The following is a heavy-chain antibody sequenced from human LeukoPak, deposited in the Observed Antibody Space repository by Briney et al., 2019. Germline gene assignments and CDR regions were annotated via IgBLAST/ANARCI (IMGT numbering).Heavy chain of an antibody. V-gene: IGHV5-51*01. J-gene: IGHJ4*02. CDR2: IYPGDSDT. Sequence: GESLKISCKGSGYSFTSYWIGWVRQMPGKGLEWMGIIYPGDSDTRYSPSFQGQVTISADKSISTAYLQWNSLKAPDTAMYYCARGPYYYDSSGYEMGYWGQGTLVTVSS. D-gene: IGHD3-22*01. CDR3: ARGPYYYDSSGYEMGY. CDR1: GYSFTSYW.